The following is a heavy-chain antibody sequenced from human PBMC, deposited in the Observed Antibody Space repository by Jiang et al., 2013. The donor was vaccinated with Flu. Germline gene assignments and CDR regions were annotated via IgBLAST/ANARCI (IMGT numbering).Heavy chain of an antibody. CDR3: ARDFTGAGRFFGY. Sequence: QLLESGGGLVQPGGSLRLSCTASGFTFSSHAMSWVRQAPGKGLEWVSAISGSGDDTFYADSVRGRFTISRDNSKNTLYLEMNSLRAEDTAVYSCARDFTGAGRFFGYWGQGTLVTVSS. CDR1: GFTFSSHA. V-gene: IGHV3-23*01. J-gene: IGHJ4*02. CDR2: ISGSGDDT. D-gene: IGHD3-3*01.